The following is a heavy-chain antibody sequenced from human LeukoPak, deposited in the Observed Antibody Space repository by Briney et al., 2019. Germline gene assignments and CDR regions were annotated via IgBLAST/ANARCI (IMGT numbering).Heavy chain of an antibody. J-gene: IGHJ4*02. V-gene: IGHV3-21*01. CDR1: GFTFSSYS. D-gene: IGHD6-13*01. Sequence: GGSLRLSCAASGFTFSSYSMNWVRQAPGKGLEWVSSISSSSTYIYYADSVKGRFTVSRDNAKNSLYLQMNSLRAEDTAVYFCASQYTSSRIFDHWGPGTLVNVSS. CDR3: ASQYTSSRIFDH. CDR2: ISSSSTYI.